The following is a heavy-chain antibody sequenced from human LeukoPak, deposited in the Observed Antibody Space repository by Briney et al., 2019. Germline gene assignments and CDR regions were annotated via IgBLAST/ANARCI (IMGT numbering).Heavy chain of an antibody. V-gene: IGHV3-48*01. J-gene: IGHJ3*02. Sequence: GGSLRLSCAASGFTFSSYSMNWVRQAPGKGLEGVSYISSSSSTIYYADSVKGRFTISRDNAKNSLYLQMNSLRGEHTAVYYCARDQARYDYIWGSYRLDAFDIWGQGTMVTVSS. CDR1: GFTFSSYS. CDR3: ARDQARYDYIWGSYRLDAFDI. D-gene: IGHD3-16*02. CDR2: ISSSSSTI.